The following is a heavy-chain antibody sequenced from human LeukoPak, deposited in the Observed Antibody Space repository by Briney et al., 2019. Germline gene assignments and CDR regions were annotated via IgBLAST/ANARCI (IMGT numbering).Heavy chain of an antibody. CDR3: AKIAVAAAPNGVDY. D-gene: IGHD6-13*01. CDR1: GFTFDDYA. V-gene: IGHV3-43*02. J-gene: IGHJ4*02. Sequence: QPGGSLRLSCAASGFTFDDYAMHSVRQAPGKGLEWVSHISGDGGSTYYADSVKGRFTISRDNSKNSLYLQMNSLRTEDTALYYCAKIAVAAAPNGVDYWGQGTLVTVSS. CDR2: ISGDGGST.